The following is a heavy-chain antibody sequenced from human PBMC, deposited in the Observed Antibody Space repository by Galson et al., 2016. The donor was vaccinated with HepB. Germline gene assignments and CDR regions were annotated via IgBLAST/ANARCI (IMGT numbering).Heavy chain of an antibody. J-gene: IGHJ6*02. V-gene: IGHV3-11*01. D-gene: IGHD2-8*02. CDR1: GFTFSDYY. CDR2: ITSSGSPV. Sequence: SLRLSCAASGFTFSDYYMTWIRQAPGKGLEWISYITSSGSPVYYADSVQGRFTISRDNARNSLHLQMNSLRAEDTAVYYCARDLVEMDVWGQGTTVAVSS. CDR3: ARDLVEMDV.